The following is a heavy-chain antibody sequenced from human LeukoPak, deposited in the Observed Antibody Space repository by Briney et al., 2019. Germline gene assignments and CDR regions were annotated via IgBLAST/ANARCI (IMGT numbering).Heavy chain of an antibody. CDR3: AKGASSSWYFGPFDY. CDR1: GFTFDDYA. J-gene: IGHJ4*02. D-gene: IGHD6-13*01. V-gene: IGHV3-9*01. Sequence: GRSLRLSCAASGFTFDDYAMPRVRQAPGKGLEWVSGISWNSGSIGYADAVKGRFTISRDNAKNSLYLQMNSLRAEDPALYYCAKGASSSWYFGPFDYWGQGTLVTVSS. CDR2: ISWNSGSI.